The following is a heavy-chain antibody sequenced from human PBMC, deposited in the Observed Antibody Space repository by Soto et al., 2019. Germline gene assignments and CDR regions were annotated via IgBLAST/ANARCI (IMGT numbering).Heavy chain of an antibody. J-gene: IGHJ5*02. CDR2: ISGSGFKK. V-gene: IGHV3-23*01. CDR1: GFIFENFG. D-gene: IGHD1-26*01. Sequence: PGGSLRLSCAASGFIFENFGMSWVRQAPGKGLEWISSISGSGFKKYYADSVKGWFTIPRDNSKSTVYLELNNLSAEDTAVYHCAKNQGVELVPLATVDWFDPWGQGSVVTVSS. CDR3: AKNQGVELVPLATVDWFDP.